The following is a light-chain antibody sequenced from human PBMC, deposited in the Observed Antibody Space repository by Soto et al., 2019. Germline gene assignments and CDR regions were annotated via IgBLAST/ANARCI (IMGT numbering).Light chain of an antibody. V-gene: IGKV3-20*01. CDR1: QTVSIY. CDR2: ATS. J-gene: IGKJ2*03. Sequence: IGLKLSPGTLSLSPGERATLSCRASQTVSIYVAWYRQKPGQAPRLVIFATSSRAAGIPDRFSGGGSGTDFTLTISSLEPEDFGVYYCQQYGNSPPYSFGQGTKVDIK. CDR3: QQYGNSPPYS.